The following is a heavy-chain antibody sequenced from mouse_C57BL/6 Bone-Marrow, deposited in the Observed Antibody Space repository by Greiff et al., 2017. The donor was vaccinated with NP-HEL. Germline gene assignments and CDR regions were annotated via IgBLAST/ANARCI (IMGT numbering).Heavy chain of an antibody. CDR3: ARPSSDY. CDR1: GYAFTNYL. CDR2: LNPGSGGT. Sequence: QVQLQQSGAELVRPGTSVKVSCKASGYAFTNYLIEWVKQRPGQGLEWIGVLNPGSGGTNYNAKFKGKATLTADKSSSTAYMQLSSLTSEDSAVYFCARPSSDYWGQGTTLTVSS. D-gene: IGHD3-2*02. J-gene: IGHJ2*01. V-gene: IGHV1-54*01.